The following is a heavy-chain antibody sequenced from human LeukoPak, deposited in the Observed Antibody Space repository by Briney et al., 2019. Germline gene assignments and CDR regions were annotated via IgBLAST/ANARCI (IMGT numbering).Heavy chain of an antibody. D-gene: IGHD3-10*01. V-gene: IGHV4-39*07. Sequence: SETLSLTCTVSGGSISSSSYYWGWIRQPPGKGLEWIGSIYYSGSTYYNPSLKSRVTISVDTSKNQFSLKLSSVTAADTAVYYCATMVRGVITGHDYWGQGTLVTVSS. CDR3: ATMVRGVITGHDY. J-gene: IGHJ4*02. CDR1: GGSISSSSYY. CDR2: IYYSGST.